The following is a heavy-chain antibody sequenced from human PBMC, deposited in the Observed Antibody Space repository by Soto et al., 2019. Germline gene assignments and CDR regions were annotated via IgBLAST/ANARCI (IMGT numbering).Heavy chain of an antibody. V-gene: IGHV5-10-1*01. CDR2: IDPSDSQT. D-gene: IGHD3-22*01. J-gene: IGHJ4*02. Sequence: GASLKISCKGSGYSFAGYWISWVRQKPGKGLEWMGRIDPSDSQTYYSPSFRGHVTISVTKSITTVFLQWSSLRASDTAMYYCARQIYDSDTGPIFQYYFDSWGQGTPVTVAS. CDR1: GYSFAGYW. CDR3: ARQIYDSDTGPIFQYYFDS.